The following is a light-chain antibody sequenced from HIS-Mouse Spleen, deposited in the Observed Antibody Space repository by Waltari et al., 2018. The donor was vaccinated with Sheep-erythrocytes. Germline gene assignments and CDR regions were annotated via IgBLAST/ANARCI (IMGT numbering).Light chain of an antibody. Sequence: SSELTQPPSVSVSPGQTASITCSGDKLGDKYACWYQQKPGQSPVLVIYQDTKRPSGILERFSGSNSGNTATLTISGTQAMDEADYYCQAWDSSIVVFGGGTKLTVL. V-gene: IGLV3-1*01. J-gene: IGLJ2*01. CDR2: QDT. CDR3: QAWDSSIVV. CDR1: KLGDKY.